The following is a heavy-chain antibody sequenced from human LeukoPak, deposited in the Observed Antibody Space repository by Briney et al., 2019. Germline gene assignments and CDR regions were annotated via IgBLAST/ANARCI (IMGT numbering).Heavy chain of an antibody. CDR3: ARSSPYYYGSGSYSDY. V-gene: IGHV3-30-3*01. J-gene: IGHJ4*02. Sequence: LAGGSLRLSCAASGFTFSSYAMHWVRQAPGKGLEWVAVISYDGSNKYYADSVKGRFTISRDNSKNTLYLQMNSLRAEDTAVYYCARSSPYYYGSGSYSDYWGQGTLVTVSS. D-gene: IGHD3-10*01. CDR1: GFTFSSYA. CDR2: ISYDGSNK.